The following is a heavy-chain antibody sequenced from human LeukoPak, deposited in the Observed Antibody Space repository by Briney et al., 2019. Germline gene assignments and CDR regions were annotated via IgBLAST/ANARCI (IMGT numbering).Heavy chain of an antibody. D-gene: IGHD3-22*01. V-gene: IGHV3-7*01. J-gene: IGHJ4*02. CDR2: IKEDGGEK. Sequence: GGSLRLSCAASGFTFSSYWMSWVRQAPGKGLEWVANIKEDGGEKNYVDSVKGRFTISRDNAKDSLSLQMNSLRAEDTAVYYCARDRGYSTFDYWGQGILVTVSS. CDR1: GFTFSSYW. CDR3: ARDRGYSTFDY.